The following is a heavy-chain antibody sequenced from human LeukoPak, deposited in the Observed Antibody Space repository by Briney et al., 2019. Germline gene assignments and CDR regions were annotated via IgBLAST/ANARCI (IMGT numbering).Heavy chain of an antibody. Sequence: GGSLRLSCAASGFTFSSYGMHWVRQDPGKGLEWVAVISDDGSNKYYADSVKGRFTISRDNSKNTLYLQMNSLRAEGTAVYYCAKETVVVVAATPDAFDIWGQGTMVTVSS. CDR3: AKETVVVVAATPDAFDI. J-gene: IGHJ3*02. CDR1: GFTFSSYG. V-gene: IGHV3-30*18. CDR2: ISDDGSNK. D-gene: IGHD2-15*01.